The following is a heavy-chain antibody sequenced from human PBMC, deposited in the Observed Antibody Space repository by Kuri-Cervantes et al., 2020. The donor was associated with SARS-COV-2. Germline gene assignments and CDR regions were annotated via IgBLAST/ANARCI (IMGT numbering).Heavy chain of an antibody. V-gene: IGHV4-39*07. CDR1: GGSISSSSYY. J-gene: IGHJ3*02. Sequence: SETLSLTCTVSGGSISSSSYYWSWVRQAPGKGLEWIGEINHSGSANYSPSLKSRVTISVDTSKNQFSLRLSSVTAADTGVYYSARASTTIYGVLIALFSSNAFGIWGQGTTVTVSS. D-gene: IGHD3-3*01. CDR3: ARASTTIYGVLIALFSSNAFGI. CDR2: INHSGSA.